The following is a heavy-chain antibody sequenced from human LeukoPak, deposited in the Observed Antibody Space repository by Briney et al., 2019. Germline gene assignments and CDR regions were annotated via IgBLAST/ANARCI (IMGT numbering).Heavy chain of an antibody. CDR1: GYTFTSYY. Sequence: ASVKVSCKASGYTFTSYYMHWVRQAPGQGLEWMGIINPSGGSTSYAQKFQGRVTMTRDTSTGTVYMELSSLRSEDTAVYYCARADYYDSSGYASRDYWGQGTLVTVSS. D-gene: IGHD3-22*01. CDR2: INPSGGST. V-gene: IGHV1-46*01. J-gene: IGHJ4*02. CDR3: ARADYYDSSGYASRDY.